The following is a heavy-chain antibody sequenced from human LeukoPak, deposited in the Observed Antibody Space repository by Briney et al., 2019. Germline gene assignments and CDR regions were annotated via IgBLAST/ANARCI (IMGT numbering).Heavy chain of an antibody. D-gene: IGHD3-3*01. Sequence: PSETLSLTCAVYGGSFSGYYWSWIRQPPGKGLEWNGEINHSGSTNYNPSLKSRVTISVDTSKNQFSLKLSSVTAADTAVYYCARGSGPPSFWSGYPYYYYYYMDVWGKGTTVTVSS. CDR1: GGSFSGYY. V-gene: IGHV4-34*01. CDR3: ARGSGPPSFWSGYPYYYYYYMDV. J-gene: IGHJ6*03. CDR2: INHSGST.